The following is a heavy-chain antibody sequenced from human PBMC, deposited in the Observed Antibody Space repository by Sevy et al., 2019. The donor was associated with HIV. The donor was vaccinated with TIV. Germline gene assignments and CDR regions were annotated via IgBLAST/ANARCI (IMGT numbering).Heavy chain of an antibody. D-gene: IGHD6-19*01. J-gene: IGHJ4*02. CDR3: ATGVKTQKSSGPDY. Sequence: GGSLRLSCAASGFTFSSYAMSWVRQAPGKGLEWDSAISGSGGSTYFADSVKGRFTISRDNSKNTLYLQMNSLRAEDTAVYYCATGVKTQKSSGPDYWGQGTLVTVSS. CDR2: ISGSGGST. V-gene: IGHV3-23*01. CDR1: GFTFSSYA.